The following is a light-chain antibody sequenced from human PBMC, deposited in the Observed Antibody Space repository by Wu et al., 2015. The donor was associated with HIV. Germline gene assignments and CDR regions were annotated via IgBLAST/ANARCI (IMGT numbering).Light chain of an antibody. CDR2: DAS. V-gene: IGKV3-11*01. CDR3: QQRRTWPLT. Sequence: DIVLTQSPATLSLSPGERATLSCRASQNVNNYLAWYQQKPGQAPRLLVYDASNRAKGIPARFTGSGSGTDFTLTINSLEPEDFAVYYCQQRRTWPLTFGQGTRL. CDR1: QNVNNY. J-gene: IGKJ5*01.